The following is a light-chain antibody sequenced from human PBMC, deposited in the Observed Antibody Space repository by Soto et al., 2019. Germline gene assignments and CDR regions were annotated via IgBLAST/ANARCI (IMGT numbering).Light chain of an antibody. V-gene: IGKV3-15*01. CDR1: QSVSDN. CDR2: DAP. Sequence: EIVMTQSPATLSVSPGERVTLYCRASQSVSDNLAWYQQKPGQAPRLLIQDAPIRATGIPARFSGSGSGTEFTFTISSLQSEDFGVYYCQQYNNWPPWTFGQGTKVDIK. J-gene: IGKJ1*01. CDR3: QQYNNWPPWT.